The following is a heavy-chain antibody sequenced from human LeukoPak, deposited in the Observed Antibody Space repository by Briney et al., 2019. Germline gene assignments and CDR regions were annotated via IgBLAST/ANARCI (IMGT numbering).Heavy chain of an antibody. CDR2: IYTSGST. J-gene: IGHJ6*03. D-gene: IGHD6-6*01. V-gene: IGHV4-61*02. CDR1: GGSISSGSYY. CDR3: ARTVAARPDYYMDV. Sequence: SETLSLTCTVSGGSISSGSYYWSWIRQPAGKGLEWIGRIYTSGSTNYNPSLKSRVTISVDTSKNQFSLKLSSVTAADTAVYYCARTVAARPDYYMDVWGKGTTVTVSS.